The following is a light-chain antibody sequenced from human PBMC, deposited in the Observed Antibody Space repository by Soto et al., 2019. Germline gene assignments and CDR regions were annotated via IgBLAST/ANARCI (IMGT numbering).Light chain of an antibody. J-gene: IGKJ5*01. CDR2: GAS. V-gene: IGKV3-15*01. CDR1: ESISTN. Sequence: EIVMRQSPATLSVSPGERATLSCRASESISTNLAWYQQKPGQAPRLLIYGASTRATGISATFSGGGSGTDFTLTISSLQSEDFAVYFCQQYENWPITFGQGTRLEIK. CDR3: QQYENWPIT.